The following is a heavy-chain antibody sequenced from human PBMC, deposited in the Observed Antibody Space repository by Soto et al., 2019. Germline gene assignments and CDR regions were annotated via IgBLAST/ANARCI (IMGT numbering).Heavy chain of an antibody. D-gene: IGHD6-6*01. CDR3: ARGDTREYSSTSQNGRGQSSFDY. V-gene: IGHV4-34*01. Sequence: SETMSLTCPFDYGSFSGYYLRLMRESPVKWLEWLWEINHSGSTNYNPSLKSRVTISVDTSKNQFSLKLSSVTAADTAVYYCARGDTREYSSTSQNGRGQSSFDYWGQGTLVTVSS. J-gene: IGHJ4*02. CDR2: INHSGST. CDR1: YGSFSGYY.